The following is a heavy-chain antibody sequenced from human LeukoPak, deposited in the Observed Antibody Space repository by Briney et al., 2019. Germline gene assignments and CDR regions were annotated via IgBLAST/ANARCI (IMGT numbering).Heavy chain of an antibody. V-gene: IGHV3-30*03. D-gene: IGHD1-26*01. CDR3: ARGEWDDGVYYFDY. CDR2: ISYDGSNK. J-gene: IGHJ4*02. Sequence: PGGSLRLSCAASGFTFSRYGMHWVRQAPGKGLEWVTVISYDGSNKYYADSVKGRCTISRDNSKNTLYLQMNSLRAEDTAVYYCARGEWDDGVYYFDYWGQGTLVTVSS. CDR1: GFTFSRYG.